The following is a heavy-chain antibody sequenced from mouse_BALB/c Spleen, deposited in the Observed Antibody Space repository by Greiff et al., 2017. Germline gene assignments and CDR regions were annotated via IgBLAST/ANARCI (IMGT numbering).Heavy chain of an antibody. D-gene: IGHD1-2*01. CDR2: IRNKANGYTT. CDR3: ARVTAPFAY. Sequence: EVNVVESGGGLVQPGGSLRLSCATSGFTFTDYYMSWVRQPPGKALEWLGFIRNKANGYTTEYSASVKGRFTISRDNSQSILYLQMNTLRAEDSATYYCARVTAPFAYWGQGTLVTVSA. J-gene: IGHJ3*01. V-gene: IGHV7-3*02. CDR1: GFTFTDYY.